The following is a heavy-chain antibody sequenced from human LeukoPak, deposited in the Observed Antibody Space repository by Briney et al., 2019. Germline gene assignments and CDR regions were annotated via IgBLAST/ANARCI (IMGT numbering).Heavy chain of an antibody. CDR1: GFTFSSYD. J-gene: IGHJ4*02. Sequence: GGSLRLSCAASGFTFSSYDMHWVRQATGRGLEWVSAISGSGGSTYYADSVKGRFTISRDNSKNTLYLQMNGLRAEDTAVYYCAKDLTAMDTDDDYWGQGTLVTVSS. CDR3: AKDLTAMDTDDDY. V-gene: IGHV3-23*01. CDR2: ISGSGGST. D-gene: IGHD5-18*01.